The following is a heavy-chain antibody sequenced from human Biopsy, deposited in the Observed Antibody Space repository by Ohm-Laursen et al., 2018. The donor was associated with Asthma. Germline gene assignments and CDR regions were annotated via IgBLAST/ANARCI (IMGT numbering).Heavy chain of an antibody. V-gene: IGHV1-69*13. Sequence: SVKVSCKAPGGTFSNFAISWVRQAPGQGLEWLGGIMTVFGTTNYAQKFQGRVTITADESTSTAYMEVTSLSAEDTAVYYCAKDRSGTWYGFDYWGQGTLVTVSS. J-gene: IGHJ4*02. CDR3: AKDRSGTWYGFDY. CDR1: GGTFSNFA. CDR2: IMTVFGTT. D-gene: IGHD6-13*01.